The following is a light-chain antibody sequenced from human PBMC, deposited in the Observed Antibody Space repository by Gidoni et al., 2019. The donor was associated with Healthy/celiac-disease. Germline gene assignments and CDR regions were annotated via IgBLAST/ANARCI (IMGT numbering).Light chain of an antibody. CDR1: SSNIGNNA. CDR2: YDD. J-gene: IGLJ2*01. CDR3: AAWDDSLNGPV. V-gene: IGLV1-36*01. Sequence: LTQPPSAPDAPWQRVTISCSGSSSNIGNNAVNWYQQLPGKAPKLLIYYDDLLPSGVSDRFSGSKSGTSASLAISGLQSEDEADYYCAAWDDSLNGPVFGGGTKLTVL.